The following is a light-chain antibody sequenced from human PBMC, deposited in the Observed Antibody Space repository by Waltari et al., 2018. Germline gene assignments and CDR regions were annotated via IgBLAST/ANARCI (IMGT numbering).Light chain of an antibody. Sequence: EIVLTQSPGTLSLSPGERATLSCRASQSVSRSLTWYQQKPGQAPRLLSYDASSRATGIPDRFSVSGSGTDFSLTISRLQPEDFVVYYCQHYVRLPATFGQGTKVEIK. J-gene: IGKJ1*01. CDR3: QHYVRLPAT. CDR2: DAS. V-gene: IGKV3-20*01. CDR1: QSVSRS.